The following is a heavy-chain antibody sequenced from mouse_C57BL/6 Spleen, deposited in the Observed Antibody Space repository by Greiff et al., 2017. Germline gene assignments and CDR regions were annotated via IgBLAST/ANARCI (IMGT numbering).Heavy chain of an antibody. J-gene: IGHJ2*01. CDR3: ATQYDYDGGGFDY. CDR1: GYAFSSSW. Sequence: VQRVESGPELVKPGASVKISCKASGYAFSSSWMNWVKQRPGKGLEWIGRIYPGDGDTNYNGKFKGKATLTADKSSSTAYMQLSSLTSEDSAVYFCATQYDYDGGGFDYWGQGTTLTVSS. V-gene: IGHV1-82*01. D-gene: IGHD2-4*01. CDR2: IYPGDGDT.